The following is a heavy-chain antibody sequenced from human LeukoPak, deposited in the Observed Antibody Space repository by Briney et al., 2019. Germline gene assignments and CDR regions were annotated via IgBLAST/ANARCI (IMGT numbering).Heavy chain of an antibody. J-gene: IGHJ4*02. CDR2: IYYSGST. V-gene: IGHV4-39*01. D-gene: IGHD3-3*02. Sequence: SETLSLTCTVSVDSISSSSYYWGWIRQPPGKGLGWIGSIYYSGSTYYNPSLKSRVTISVDTSKNQFSLKLSSVTAADTAVYYCARRNSIGVPGFYFDYWGQGTLVTVSS. CDR1: VDSISSSSYY. CDR3: ARRNSIGVPGFYFDY.